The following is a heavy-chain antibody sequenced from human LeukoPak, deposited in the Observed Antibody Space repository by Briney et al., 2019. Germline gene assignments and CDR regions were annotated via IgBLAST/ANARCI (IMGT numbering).Heavy chain of an antibody. CDR2: MNPNSGNT. D-gene: IGHD2-8*01. Sequence: ASVTVSFKASGYTFTIYYMHWVRQAPGQGLEWMGWMNPNSGNTGYAQKFQGRVTMTRNTSISTAYMELSSLRSEDTAVYYCARGRGSSPRESTNQHWGQGTLVTVSS. CDR1: GYTFTIYY. J-gene: IGHJ1*01. V-gene: IGHV1-8*02. CDR3: ARGRGSSPRESTNQH.